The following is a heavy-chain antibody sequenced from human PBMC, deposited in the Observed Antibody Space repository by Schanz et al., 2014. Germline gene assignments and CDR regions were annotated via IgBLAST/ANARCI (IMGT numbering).Heavy chain of an antibody. D-gene: IGHD1-26*01. CDR3: ARGLIVGDGQHFYFSYGLDV. Sequence: DVQLVESGGTLVRPEGSLRLSCAASGFTFSSHWMTWVRQAPGRGLEWVANIRQDVRAKYYVDSVKGRFTISRDNIASSLFLQMNSLRAEDSAVYYCARGLIVGDGQHFYFSYGLDVWGQGTTVTVSS. CDR2: IRQDVRAK. V-gene: IGHV3-7*01. J-gene: IGHJ6*02. CDR1: GFTFSSHW.